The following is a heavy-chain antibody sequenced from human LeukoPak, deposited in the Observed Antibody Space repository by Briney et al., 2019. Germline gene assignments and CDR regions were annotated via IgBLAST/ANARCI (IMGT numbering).Heavy chain of an antibody. D-gene: IGHD3/OR15-3a*01. CDR3: AKVPLRTGLKYFAY. V-gene: IGHV3-21*04. CDR1: GFTFSSYS. Sequence: PGGSLRLSCAASGFTFSSYSMNWVRQAPGKGLEWVSSISSSSSYIYYADSVKGRFTISRDNAKNSLYLQMNSLRAEDTAVFYCAKVPLRTGLKYFAYWGQGSLATVSS. J-gene: IGHJ4*02. CDR2: ISSSSSYI.